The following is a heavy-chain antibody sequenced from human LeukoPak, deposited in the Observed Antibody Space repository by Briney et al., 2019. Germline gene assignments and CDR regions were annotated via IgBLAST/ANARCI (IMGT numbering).Heavy chain of an antibody. CDR3: ARSPYYDSSFDS. J-gene: IGHJ4*02. D-gene: IGHD3-22*01. CDR1: GFSLTTHGVG. V-gene: IGHV2-5*02. CDR2: IYWDGDK. Sequence: SGPTLVKPTQTLTLICTFSGFSLTTHGVGGAWIRQPPGKAPEWLAIIYWDGDKRFSPSLKTRLTITKDTSKYQVVLTMTNMDPVDTATYYCARSPYYDSSFDSWGQGTLVTVSS.